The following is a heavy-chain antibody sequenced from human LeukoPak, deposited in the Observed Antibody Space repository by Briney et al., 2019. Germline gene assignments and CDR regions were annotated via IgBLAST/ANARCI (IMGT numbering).Heavy chain of an antibody. CDR1: GGSFSGYY. J-gene: IGHJ6*02. D-gene: IGHD3-10*01. Sequence: PSETLSLTCAVYGGSFSGYYWSWIRQPPGKGLEWIGEINHSGGTNYNPSLKSRVTISVDTSKNQFSLKLSSVTAADTAVYYSARGHYYGSGSYYHSYYYYYGMDVWGQGTTVTVSS. CDR3: ARGHYYGSGSYYHSYYYYYGMDV. CDR2: INHSGGT. V-gene: IGHV4-34*01.